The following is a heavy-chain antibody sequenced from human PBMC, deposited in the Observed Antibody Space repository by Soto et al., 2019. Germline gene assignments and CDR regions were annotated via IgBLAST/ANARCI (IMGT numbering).Heavy chain of an antibody. D-gene: IGHD6-13*01. V-gene: IGHV1-46*01. Sequence: ASVKVSCKASGYTFTSYYMPCVRQAPGQGLEWMGIINPSGGRTSYAQKFQGRVTMTRDTSTSPVYMELSSLRSEDTAVYYCASGREPSTIAAAGSPRYYYYYGMVVWGQGTTVTVYS. CDR3: ASGREPSTIAAAGSPRYYYYYGMVV. J-gene: IGHJ6*02. CDR1: GYTFTSYY. CDR2: INPSGGRT.